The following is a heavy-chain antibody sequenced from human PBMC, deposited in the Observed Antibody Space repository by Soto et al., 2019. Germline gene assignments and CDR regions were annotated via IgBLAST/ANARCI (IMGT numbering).Heavy chain of an antibody. Sequence: QVHLVQSGAEVKKPGASVRVSCKASGYTFTNYGISWLRQAPGQGLEWMGWISPYNGDTNFAQKVQGRVTLTTDTATSTAYMELWSLTSADPAMYYCARDSLGTETTAWLDPWGQGTLVTVSS. J-gene: IGHJ5*02. CDR2: ISPYNGDT. V-gene: IGHV1-18*04. CDR1: GYTFTNYG. D-gene: IGHD1-1*01. CDR3: ARDSLGTETTAWLDP.